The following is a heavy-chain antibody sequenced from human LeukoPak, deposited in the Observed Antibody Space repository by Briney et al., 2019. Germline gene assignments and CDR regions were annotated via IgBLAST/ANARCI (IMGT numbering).Heavy chain of an antibody. D-gene: IGHD5-12*01. CDR2: INHSGST. CDR3: ARHSGTYDAFDI. Sequence: SETLSLTCAVSGGSISSSNWWSWVRQPPGKGLEWIGEINHSGSTNYNPSLKSRVTISVDTSKNQFSLKLSSVTAADTAVYYCARHSGTYDAFDIWGQGTMVTVSS. J-gene: IGHJ3*02. CDR1: GGSISSSNW. V-gene: IGHV4-4*02.